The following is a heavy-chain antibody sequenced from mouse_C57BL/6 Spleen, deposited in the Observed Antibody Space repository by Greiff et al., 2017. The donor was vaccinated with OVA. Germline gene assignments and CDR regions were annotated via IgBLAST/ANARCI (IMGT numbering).Heavy chain of an antibody. D-gene: IGHD1-1*02. J-gene: IGHJ1*03. Sequence: EVMLVESGGGLVKPGGSLKLSCAASGFTFSSYAMPWVRQTPEKRLEWVATISAGGSYTYYPDNVKGRFTISRDNAKNNLYLQMSHLKSEDAAVYYCARGDGGSYSYFDVWGKGTTLTVSS. V-gene: IGHV5-4*03. CDR2: ISAGGSYT. CDR1: GFTFSSYA. CDR3: ARGDGGSYSYFDV.